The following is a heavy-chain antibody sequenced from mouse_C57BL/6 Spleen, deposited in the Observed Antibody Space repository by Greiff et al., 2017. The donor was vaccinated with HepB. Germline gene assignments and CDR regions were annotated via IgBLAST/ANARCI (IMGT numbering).Heavy chain of an antibody. CDR1: GFTFSSYA. CDR3: TRHYDYDGYYYAMDY. Sequence: EVMLVESGEGLVKPGGSLKLSCAASGFTFSSYAMSWVRQTPEKRLEWVAYISSGGDYIYYADTVKGRFTISRDNARNTLYLQMSSLKSEDTAMYYCTRHYDYDGYYYAMDYWGQGTSVTVSS. V-gene: IGHV5-9-1*02. CDR2: ISSGGDYI. J-gene: IGHJ4*01. D-gene: IGHD2-4*01.